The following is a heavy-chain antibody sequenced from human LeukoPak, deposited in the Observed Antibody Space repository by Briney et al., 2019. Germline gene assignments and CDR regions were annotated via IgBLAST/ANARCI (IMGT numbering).Heavy chain of an antibody. V-gene: IGHV3-30-3*01. Sequence: GGSLGLPCGSPGFTFRSYAMQWVRPAPGKGLEGVAVISYDGSTKYYADSVQGRFTISRDNSKNTLYLQMNSLRAEDTAVYYCARDSKDSSGYYYHWGQGTLVTVSS. J-gene: IGHJ5*02. CDR3: ARDSKDSSGYYYH. CDR2: ISYDGSTK. D-gene: IGHD3-22*01. CDR1: GFTFRSYA.